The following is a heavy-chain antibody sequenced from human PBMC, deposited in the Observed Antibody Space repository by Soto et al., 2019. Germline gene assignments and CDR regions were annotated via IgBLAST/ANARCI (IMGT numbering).Heavy chain of an antibody. J-gene: IGHJ4*02. V-gene: IGHV3-30-3*01. CDR2: ISYDGSNK. CDR3: ARDFDYYFDY. CDR1: GFTFSSYA. Sequence: HPGGALRLSCSASGFTFSSYAMHWVRQAPGKGLEWVAVISYDGSNKYYADSVKGRFTTSRDNSKNTLYLQMNSPRAEDTAVYYCARDFDYYFDYWGQGTLVTVSS.